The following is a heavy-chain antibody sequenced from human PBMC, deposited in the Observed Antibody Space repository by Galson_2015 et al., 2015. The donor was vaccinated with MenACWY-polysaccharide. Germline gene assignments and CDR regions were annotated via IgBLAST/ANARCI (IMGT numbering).Heavy chain of an antibody. CDR3: ATDSPRYYYDSSGYYGDFDL. V-gene: IGHV1-24*01. J-gene: IGHJ2*01. Sequence: CKVSGYTLTELSMHWVRQAPGKGLEWMGGFDPEDGETIYAQKFQGRVTMTEDTSTDTAYMELSSLRSEDTAVYYCATDSPRYYYDSSGYYGDFDLWGRGTLVTVSS. CDR2: FDPEDGET. CDR1: GYTLTELS. D-gene: IGHD3-22*01.